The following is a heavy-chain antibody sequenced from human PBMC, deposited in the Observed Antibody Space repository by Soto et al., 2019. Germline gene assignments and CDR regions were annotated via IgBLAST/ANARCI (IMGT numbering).Heavy chain of an antibody. V-gene: IGHV4-31*02. CDR2: IYSSGST. J-gene: IGHJ2*01. CDR3: ARQTFFFLAEDGIRDVRSVSAFLLNRSSDL. D-gene: IGHD3-10*02. Sequence: PGKGLEWLGYIYSSGSTFYNPSLKSRVTISVDTAENQFSLKMTSVTAEDTAVYYCARQTFFFLAEDGIRDVRSVSAFLLNRSSDL.